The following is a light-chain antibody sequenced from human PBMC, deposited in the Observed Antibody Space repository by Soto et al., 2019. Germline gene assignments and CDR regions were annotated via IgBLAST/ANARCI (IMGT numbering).Light chain of an antibody. CDR2: EVS. Sequence: QSVLTQPASVSGSPGQSSTISCTGTSSDVGRYNFVSWYQQHPGKAPKLMIYEVSNRPSGVSNRFSGSKSGNTASLTISGLQAEDEADYYCSSYTSSSPYVFGTGTKLPVL. V-gene: IGLV2-14*03. CDR3: SSYTSSSPYV. CDR1: SSDVGRYNF. J-gene: IGLJ1*01.